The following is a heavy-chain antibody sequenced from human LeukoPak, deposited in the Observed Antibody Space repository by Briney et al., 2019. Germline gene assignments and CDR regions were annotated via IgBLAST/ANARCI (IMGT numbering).Heavy chain of an antibody. D-gene: IGHD2-21*02. J-gene: IGHJ4*02. CDR2: ISYDGSNK. CDR1: GFTFSSYG. Sequence: GGSLRLSCAASGFTFSSYGMHWVRQAPGRGLEWVAVISYDGSNKYYADSVKGRFTISRDNSKNTLYLQMDSLRAEDTAVYYCARARGCSSGDCQYSDYWGQGTLVTVSS. V-gene: IGHV3-30*03. CDR3: ARARGCSSGDCQYSDY.